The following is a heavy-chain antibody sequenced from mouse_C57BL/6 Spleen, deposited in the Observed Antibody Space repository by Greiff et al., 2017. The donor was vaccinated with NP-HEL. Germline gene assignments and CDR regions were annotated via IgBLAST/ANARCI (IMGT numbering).Heavy chain of an antibody. Sequence: QVQLQQPGAELVKPGASVKLSCKASGYTFTSYWMHWVKQRPGQGLEWIGMIHPNSGSTNYNEKFKSKATLTVDKSSSTAYMQLSSLTSEDSAVYDCARGIPITTVVATDYWGQGTTLTVSS. V-gene: IGHV1-64*01. D-gene: IGHD1-1*01. J-gene: IGHJ2*01. CDR3: ARGIPITTVVATDY. CDR2: IHPNSGST. CDR1: GYTFTSYW.